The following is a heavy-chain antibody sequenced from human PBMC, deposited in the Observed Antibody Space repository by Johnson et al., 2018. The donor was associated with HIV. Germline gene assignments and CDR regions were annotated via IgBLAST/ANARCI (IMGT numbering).Heavy chain of an antibody. Sequence: QVQLVESGGGLIQPGGSLRLSCAASGFTVSSNYMSWVRQAPGKGLEWVSYISSSGSTIYYADSVRGRFTISRDNAKNTLYLQMDSLRAEDTAVYYCARDPLMHGSTFDIWGPGTMVTVSS. J-gene: IGHJ3*02. V-gene: IGHV3-11*04. D-gene: IGHD1-26*01. CDR2: ISSSGSTI. CDR3: ARDPLMHGSTFDI. CDR1: GFTVSSNY.